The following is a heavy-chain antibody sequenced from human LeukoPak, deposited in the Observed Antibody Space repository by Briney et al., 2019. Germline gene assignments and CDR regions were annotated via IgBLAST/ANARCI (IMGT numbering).Heavy chain of an antibody. J-gene: IGHJ4*02. Sequence: EGSLRLSCAASGFTFSSYSMNWVRQAPGKGLEWVSSISSSSSYIYYADSVKGRFTISRDNAKNSLYLQMNSLRAEDTAVYYCARVGGQRYYDFWSGSYYFDYWGQGTLVTVSS. CDR1: GFTFSSYS. CDR3: ARVGGQRYYDFWSGSYYFDY. D-gene: IGHD3-3*01. V-gene: IGHV3-21*01. CDR2: ISSSSSYI.